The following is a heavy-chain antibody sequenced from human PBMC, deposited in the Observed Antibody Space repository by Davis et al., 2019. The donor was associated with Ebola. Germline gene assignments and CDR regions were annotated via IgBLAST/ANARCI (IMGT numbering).Heavy chain of an antibody. CDR2: ISSSGSTI. CDR1: GFTFSDYY. CDR3: AKGIAIYYYGMDV. J-gene: IGHJ6*02. Sequence: GGSLRLSCAASGFTFSDYYMSWIRQAPGKGLEWVSYISSSGSTIYYADSVKGRFTISRDNAKNSLYLQMNSLRAEDTALYYCAKGIAIYYYGMDVWGQGTTVIVSS. V-gene: IGHV3-11*01. D-gene: IGHD2-15*01.